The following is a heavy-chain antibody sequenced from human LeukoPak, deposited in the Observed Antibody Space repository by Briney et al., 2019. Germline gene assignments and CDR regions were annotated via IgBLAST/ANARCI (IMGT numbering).Heavy chain of an antibody. D-gene: IGHD2-15*01. V-gene: IGHV3-7*01. J-gene: IGHJ4*02. Sequence: GGSLRLSCAASGFTFSDYWMSWVRQAPGKGLEWVANIKQDGSEKYYVDSVKGRFTISRDNAKNSLYLQMNSLRAEDTAVYYCARGPLGYCSGGSCYQPFDYWGQGTLVTVSS. CDR1: GFTFSDYW. CDR3: ARGPLGYCSGGSCYQPFDY. CDR2: IKQDGSEK.